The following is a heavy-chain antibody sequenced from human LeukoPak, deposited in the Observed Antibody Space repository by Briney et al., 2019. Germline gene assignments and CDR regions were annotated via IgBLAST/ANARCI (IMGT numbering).Heavy chain of an antibody. V-gene: IGHV4-61*02. Sequence: SETLSLTCTVSGGSISSGSYYWSWIRQPAGKGLEWIGRIYTSGSTNYNPSLKSRVTISVDTSKNQFSLKLSSVTAADTAVYYCARVVARSSSWVSRKNYYYYYMDVWGKGTTVTVSS. CDR3: ARVVARSSSWVSRKNYYYYYMDV. CDR1: GGSISSGSYY. CDR2: IYTSGST. D-gene: IGHD6-13*01. J-gene: IGHJ6*03.